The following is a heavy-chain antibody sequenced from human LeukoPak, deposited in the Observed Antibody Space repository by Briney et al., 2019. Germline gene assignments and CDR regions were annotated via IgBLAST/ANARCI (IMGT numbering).Heavy chain of an antibody. J-gene: IGHJ3*02. CDR3: ARDPHGGSGSDPHDAFDI. CDR1: GFTFSSYW. Sequence: GGSLRLACAASGFTFSSYWTHWVRQAPGKGLVWVSRIKNDGRSPSYADSVKGRFTISSDNAKNTVYLQIDSLGAEDTAVYYCARDPHGGSGSDPHDAFDIWGQGTMVTVSS. CDR2: IKNDGRSP. V-gene: IGHV3-74*01. D-gene: IGHD1-26*01.